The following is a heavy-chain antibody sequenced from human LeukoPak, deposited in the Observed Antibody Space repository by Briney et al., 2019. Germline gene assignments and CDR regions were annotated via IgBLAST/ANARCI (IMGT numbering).Heavy chain of an antibody. D-gene: IGHD3-22*01. CDR1: GFTFSSYG. CDR3: ARGRLLAYNWFDP. J-gene: IGHJ5*02. V-gene: IGHV3-33*01. CDR2: IWYDGSNK. Sequence: PGGSLRLSCAASGFTFSSYGMHWVRQAPGKGLEWVAVIWYDGSNKYYADSVKGRFTISRDNSKNTLYLQMNSLRAEDTAVYYCARGRLLAYNWFDPWGQGTLVTVSS.